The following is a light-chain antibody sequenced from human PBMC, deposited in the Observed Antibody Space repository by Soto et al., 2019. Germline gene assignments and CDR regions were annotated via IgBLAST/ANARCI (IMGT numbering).Light chain of an antibody. V-gene: IGKV1-33*01. Sequence: DIQMTQSPSSLSASVGDRITITCQASQDIGNYVNWYQQKPEKAPKLMIYDASALESGVPSRFSGSGSGTDFTFTISSLQPEDFATYSCLQYYNVPITFGQGTRLDIK. J-gene: IGKJ5*01. CDR3: LQYYNVPIT. CDR1: QDIGNY. CDR2: DAS.